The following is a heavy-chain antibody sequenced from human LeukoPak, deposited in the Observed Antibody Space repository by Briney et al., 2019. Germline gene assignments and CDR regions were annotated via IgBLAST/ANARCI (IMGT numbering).Heavy chain of an antibody. Sequence: SVKVSCKPSGYTFTGYYMHWVPQAPGQGLEWMGGIIPIFGTANYAQKFQGRVTVTADESTSTAYMEMSSLRSEDTAVYYCAAYYYGSGSYSWFDYWGQGTLVTVSS. CDR2: IIPIFGTA. CDR3: AAYYYGSGSYSWFDY. CDR1: GYTFTGYY. D-gene: IGHD3-10*01. J-gene: IGHJ4*02. V-gene: IGHV1-69*13.